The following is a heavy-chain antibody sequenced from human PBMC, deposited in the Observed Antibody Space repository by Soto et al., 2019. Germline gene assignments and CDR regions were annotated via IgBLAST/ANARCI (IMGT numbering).Heavy chain of an antibody. J-gene: IGHJ4*02. CDR3: ARDRGEMATIPEGYFDY. CDR1: GGTFSSYA. V-gene: IGHV1-69*13. D-gene: IGHD5-12*01. Sequence: SVKVSCKASGGTFSSYAISWVRQAPGQGLEWMGGIIPIFGTANYAQKFQGRVTITADESTSTAYMELSSLRSEDTAVYYCARDRGEMATIPEGYFDYWGQGTLVTVSS. CDR2: IIPIFGTA.